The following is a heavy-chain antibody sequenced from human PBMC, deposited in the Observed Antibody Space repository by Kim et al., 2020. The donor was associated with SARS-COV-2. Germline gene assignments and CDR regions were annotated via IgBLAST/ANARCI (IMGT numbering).Heavy chain of an antibody. D-gene: IGHD5-18*01. J-gene: IGHJ6*02. CDR3: ARDRLRGYSYGNGGYYYYYGMDV. CDR1: GFTVSSNY. V-gene: IGHV3-53*04. CDR2: IYSGGST. Sequence: GGSLRLSCAASGFTVSSNYMSWVRQAPGKGLEWVSVIYSGGSTYYADSVKGRFTISRHNSKNTLYLQMNSLRAEDTAVYYCARDRLRGYSYGNGGYYYYYGMDVWGQGTTVTVSS.